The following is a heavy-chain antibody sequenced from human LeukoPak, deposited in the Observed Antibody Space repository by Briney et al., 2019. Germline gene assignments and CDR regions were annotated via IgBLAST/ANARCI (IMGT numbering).Heavy chain of an antibody. CDR3: ARDYGIMIFGVVVYFDC. D-gene: IGHD3-3*01. CDR1: GYTLTELS. J-gene: IGHJ4*02. V-gene: IGHV1-24*01. Sequence: ASVKVSCKVSGYTLTELSMHWVRQAPGKGLEWMGGFDPEDGETIYAQKFQGRVTMTTDISTSTAYMELRSLRSDDTAVYYCARDYGIMIFGVVVYFDCWGQGTLITVSS. CDR2: FDPEDGET.